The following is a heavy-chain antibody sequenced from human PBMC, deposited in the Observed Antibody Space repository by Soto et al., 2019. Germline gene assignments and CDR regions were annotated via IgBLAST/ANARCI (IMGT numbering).Heavy chain of an antibody. J-gene: IGHJ4*02. CDR3: ARSEVNNGYGRLHYLDY. V-gene: IGHV1-3*01. CDR1: GYTFTSYA. D-gene: IGHD5-12*01. Sequence: GASVKVSCKASGYTFTSYAMHWVRQAPGQRLEWMGWINAGNGNTKYSQKFQGRVTITRDTSASTAYMELSSLRSEDTAVYYCARSEVNNGYGRLHYLDYWGQGTLVTVSS. CDR2: INAGNGNT.